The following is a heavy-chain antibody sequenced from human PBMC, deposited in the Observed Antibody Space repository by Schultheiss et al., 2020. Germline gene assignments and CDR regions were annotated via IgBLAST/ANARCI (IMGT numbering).Heavy chain of an antibody. D-gene: IGHD2-2*01. CDR3: ARDWQYHV. J-gene: IGHJ4*02. CDR2: ISSSGSTI. V-gene: IGHV3-48*03. Sequence: GGSLRLSCAASGFTFSSYEMNWVRQAPGKGLEWVSYISSSGSTIYYADSVKGRFTISRDNAKNSVHLQMDSLRPEDTAIYYCARDWQYHVWGRGTLVTVSS. CDR1: GFTFSSYE.